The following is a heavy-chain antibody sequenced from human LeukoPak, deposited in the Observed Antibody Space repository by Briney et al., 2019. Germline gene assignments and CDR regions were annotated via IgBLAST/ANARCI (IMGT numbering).Heavy chain of an antibody. CDR2: MKSNNGHT. Sequence: VASVKVSCKASGYTFTSFDFNWVRQATGQGLEWMGWMKSNNGHTGYAQKFQGGVTMTRDTSISTAYMELSSLTFEDTAVYYCARGPPNWGMVGYWGQGTLVPSP. D-gene: IGHD7-27*01. CDR1: GYTFTSFD. V-gene: IGHV1-8*01. J-gene: IGHJ4*02. CDR3: ARGPPNWGMVGY.